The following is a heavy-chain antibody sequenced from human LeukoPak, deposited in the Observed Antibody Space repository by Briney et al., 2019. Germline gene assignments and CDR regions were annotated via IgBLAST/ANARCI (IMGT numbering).Heavy chain of an antibody. J-gene: IGHJ4*02. Sequence: SETLSLTCAVSGVLISDGEWWSWVRQPPGKGLEWIGEIFHSGLTTYNPSLESRVTISVDTSKNQFSLTVSSLTAADTAVYYCTRDSGSSPGDWGQGILVTVSS. V-gene: IGHV4-4*02. CDR1: GVLISDGEW. D-gene: IGHD6-13*01. CDR3: TRDSGSSPGD. CDR2: IFHSGLT.